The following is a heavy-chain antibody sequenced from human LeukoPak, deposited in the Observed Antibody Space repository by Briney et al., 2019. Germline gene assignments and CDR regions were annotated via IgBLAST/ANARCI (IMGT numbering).Heavy chain of an antibody. D-gene: IGHD2-21*02. V-gene: IGHV4-59*01. CDR2: IYYSGST. CDR1: GGSISSYY. CDR3: ASRRHCGGDCYSGRYWYFDL. Sequence: PSETLSLTCTVSGGSISSYYWSWIRQPPGKGLEWIGYIYYSGSTNYNPSLKSRVTISVDTSKNQFSLKLSSVTAADTAVYYCASRRHCGGDCYSGRYWYFDLWGRGTLVTVSS. J-gene: IGHJ2*01.